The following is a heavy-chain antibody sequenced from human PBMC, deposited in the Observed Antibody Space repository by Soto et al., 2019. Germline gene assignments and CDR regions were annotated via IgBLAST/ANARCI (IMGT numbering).Heavy chain of an antibody. Sequence: GESLKISCKGSGYSFTSYLIGWGRQMPGKGLEWMGVIYPGDSYTRYSPSFQGQVTIPADKSISTAYLQWSSLKASDTAMYYCARPLYYDILTGPHYFDYWGQGTLVTVSS. J-gene: IGHJ4*02. CDR3: ARPLYYDILTGPHYFDY. CDR1: GYSFTSYL. CDR2: IYPGDSYT. D-gene: IGHD3-9*01. V-gene: IGHV5-51*01.